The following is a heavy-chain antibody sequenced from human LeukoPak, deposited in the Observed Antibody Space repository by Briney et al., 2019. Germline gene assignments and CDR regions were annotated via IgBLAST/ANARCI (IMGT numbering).Heavy chain of an antibody. CDR3: ARDNWDDETYYYGMDV. D-gene: IGHD1-1*01. Sequence: GGSLRLSCAASGFTFSDYYMNWIRQAPGKGLEWVSYISSSGSTIYYADSVKGRFTISRDNAKNSLYLQMNSLRAEDTAVYYCARDNWDDETYYYGMDVWGQGTTVTVSS. V-gene: IGHV3-11*04. CDR1: GFTFSDYY. CDR2: ISSSGSTI. J-gene: IGHJ6*02.